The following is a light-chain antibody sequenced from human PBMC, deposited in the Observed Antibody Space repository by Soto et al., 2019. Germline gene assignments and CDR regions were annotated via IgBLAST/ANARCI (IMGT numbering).Light chain of an antibody. V-gene: IGKV1-5*03. Sequence: DIQMTQSPSTLSASVGDRVTITCRASQSINTGLAWYQQKPGEAPKLLIYKASSSESGVPSRFSGSGSGTEFTLTISSLQPDDFATYYCQQYNNYPLTFGQGTKVEIK. CDR3: QQYNNYPLT. CDR2: KAS. J-gene: IGKJ1*01. CDR1: QSINTG.